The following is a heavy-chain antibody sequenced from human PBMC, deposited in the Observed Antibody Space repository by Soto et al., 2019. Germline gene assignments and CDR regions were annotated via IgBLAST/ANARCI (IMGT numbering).Heavy chain of an antibody. CDR2: ISSSSSYI. J-gene: IGHJ3*02. CDR1: GFTFSSYS. Sequence: PGGSLRLSCAASGFTFSSYSMNWVRQAPGKGLEWVSSISSSSSYIYYADSVKGRFTISRDNAKNSLYLQMNSLRAEDTAVYYCARERFLGESLVVAATGDVEAVHAFDIWGQGTMVTVSS. V-gene: IGHV3-21*01. CDR3: ARERFLGESLVVAATGDVEAVHAFDI. D-gene: IGHD2-15*01.